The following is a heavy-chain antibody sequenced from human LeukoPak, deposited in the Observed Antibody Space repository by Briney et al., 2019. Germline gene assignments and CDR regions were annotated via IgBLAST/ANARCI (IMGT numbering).Heavy chain of an antibody. J-gene: IGHJ6*02. V-gene: IGHV3-7*03. Sequence: PGGSLRLSCEGSAFIFSGHWMTWVRQVPGRGPEWVANVNRDGSETYYLDSVKGRFTISKDNAKNSLYLQMNSLRAEDTALYHCARNNGMDVWGQGTTVIVSS. CDR2: VNRDGSET. CDR1: AFIFSGHW. CDR3: ARNNGMDV.